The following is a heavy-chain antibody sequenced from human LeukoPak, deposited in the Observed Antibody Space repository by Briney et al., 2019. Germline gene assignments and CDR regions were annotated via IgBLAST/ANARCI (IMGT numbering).Heavy chain of an antibody. Sequence: PSETLSLTCTVSGGSISSSTYYWGWIRQPPGKGLEWIGEINHSGSTNYHPSLKSRVTISVDTSKNQFSLKLSSVTAADTAVYYCARTDDSSGWYGGYFDYWGQGTLVTVSS. V-gene: IGHV4-39*07. J-gene: IGHJ4*02. CDR2: INHSGST. CDR3: ARTDDSSGWYGGYFDY. D-gene: IGHD6-19*01. CDR1: GGSISSSTYY.